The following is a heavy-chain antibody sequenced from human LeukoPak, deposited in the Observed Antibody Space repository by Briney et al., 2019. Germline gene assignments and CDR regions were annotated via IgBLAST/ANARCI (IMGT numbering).Heavy chain of an antibody. Sequence: GGSLTLSCAASGFTVSSNYMSWVRQAPGKGLAWVSVIYSGGSTYYADSVKGRFTISRDNSKNTLYLQMNSLRAEDTAVYYCARGPAPYYYGSGSYYNDYWGQGTLVTVSS. D-gene: IGHD3-10*01. CDR2: IYSGGST. CDR3: ARGPAPYYYGSGSYYNDY. J-gene: IGHJ4*02. V-gene: IGHV3-66*01. CDR1: GFTVSSNY.